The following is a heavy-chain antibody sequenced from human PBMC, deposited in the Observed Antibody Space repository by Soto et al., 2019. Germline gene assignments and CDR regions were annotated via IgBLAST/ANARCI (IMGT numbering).Heavy chain of an antibody. J-gene: IGHJ6*02. D-gene: IGHD3-22*01. CDR3: ARALGVWLFPNYYYYGMDV. V-gene: IGHV4-31*03. CDR2: IYYSGST. Sequence: SETLSLTCTVSGGSISSGGYYWSWIRQHPGKGLEWIGYIYYSGSTYYNPSLKSRVTISVDTSKNQFSLKLSSVTAADTAVYYCARALGVWLFPNYYYYGMDVWGQGTTVTVSS. CDR1: GGSISSGGYY.